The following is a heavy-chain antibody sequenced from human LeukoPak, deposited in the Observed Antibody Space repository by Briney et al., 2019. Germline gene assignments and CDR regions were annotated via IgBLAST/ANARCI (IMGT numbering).Heavy chain of an antibody. D-gene: IGHD2-21*01. V-gene: IGHV1-2*02. Sequence: ASVKVSCKGSGYTFTGYYIHWVRQAPGQGFEWMGWITPNSGDTNYAQKFQDRVTMTSDTSISTAYMELSGLRSDDTAVYYCARRAYCRGDCTLDYWGQGTLVTVSS. CDR2: ITPNSGDT. CDR1: GYTFTGYY. J-gene: IGHJ4*02. CDR3: ARRAYCRGDCTLDY.